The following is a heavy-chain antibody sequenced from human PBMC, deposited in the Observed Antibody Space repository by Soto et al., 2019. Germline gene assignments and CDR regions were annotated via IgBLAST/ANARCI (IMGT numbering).Heavy chain of an antibody. CDR3: ATRRTFDY. V-gene: IGHV3-7*01. J-gene: IGHJ4*02. Sequence: GSLRLSCVVSGXTRSSYCMNCVRQAPGKGLELVANIKQDGSEKYYVDSAKGRFTLYRDNAKNSLYLKMNSLTAEDTAIYYCATRRTFDYWGQGTLGTVSS. CDR1: GXTRSSYC. CDR2: IKQDGSEK.